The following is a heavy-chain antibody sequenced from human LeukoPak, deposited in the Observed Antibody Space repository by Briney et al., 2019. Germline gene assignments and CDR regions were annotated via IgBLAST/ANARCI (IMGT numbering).Heavy chain of an antibody. CDR1: RYTLTELS. CDR2: FDPEDGET. D-gene: IGHD2-2*01. CDR3: ARVQSDCPIASCHDKGYFDH. Sequence: ASVKVSCKVSRYTLTELSMHWVRQAPGKGLEWMGGFDPEDGETIYAQKFQGRVTMTDTAYMELSSLRSEDTAVYYCARVQSDCPIASCHDKGYFDHWGQGTLVTVSS. V-gene: IGHV1-24*01. J-gene: IGHJ5*02.